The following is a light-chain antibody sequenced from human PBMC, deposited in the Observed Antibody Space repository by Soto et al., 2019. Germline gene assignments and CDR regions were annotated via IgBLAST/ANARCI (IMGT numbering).Light chain of an antibody. Sequence: EIVMTQSPATLSVSPGERATLSCRASQNINNNLAWYQQKPGQVPRLLIYHASTGATGIPARFSGSGSGTELTLTISSVQSEDFAVYYCQQYNDLPLTFGGGTKVEIK. V-gene: IGKV3-15*01. J-gene: IGKJ4*01. CDR2: HAS. CDR3: QQYNDLPLT. CDR1: QNINNN.